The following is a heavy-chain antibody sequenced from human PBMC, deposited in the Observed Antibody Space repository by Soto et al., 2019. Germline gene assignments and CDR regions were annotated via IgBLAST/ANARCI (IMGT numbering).Heavy chain of an antibody. Sequence: QVQLQESGPGLVKPSETLSLTCTVSGGSISSYYWSWIRQPAGKGLEWIGRIYTGGSTNYSPSLKSRVTMSVDTSKNQFSLMLTSVTAADTAVYYCARASVGPPGGGSWTMPFDIWGRGTLVTVSS. D-gene: IGHD2-15*01. CDR2: IYTGGST. CDR3: ARASVGPPGGGSWTMPFDI. V-gene: IGHV4-4*07. J-gene: IGHJ4*02. CDR1: GGSISSYY.